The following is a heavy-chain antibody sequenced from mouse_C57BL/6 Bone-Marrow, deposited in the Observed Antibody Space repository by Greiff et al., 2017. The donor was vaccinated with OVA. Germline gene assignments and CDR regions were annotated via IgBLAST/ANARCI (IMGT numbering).Heavy chain of an antibody. Sequence: QVQLQQSGAELMKPGASVKLSCKATGYTFTGYWIEWVKQRPGHGLEWIGEILPGSGSTNYYEKFKGKATFTADTSSNTAYMQLSSLTTEDSAIYYCARGRANSLFDYWGQGTTRTVSS. CDR2: ILPGSGST. D-gene: IGHD3-1*01. CDR3: ARGRANSLFDY. J-gene: IGHJ2*01. V-gene: IGHV1-9*01. CDR1: GYTFTGYW.